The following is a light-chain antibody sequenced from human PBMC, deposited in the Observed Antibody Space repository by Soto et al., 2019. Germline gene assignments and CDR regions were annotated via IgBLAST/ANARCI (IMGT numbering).Light chain of an antibody. V-gene: IGLV3-1*01. J-gene: IGLJ2*01. CDR2: QDS. Sequence: SYELTQPPSVSVSPGQTASITCSGDKLGDKYACWYQQKPGQSPVLVIYQDSKRPSGIPERFSGSNSGNTATLTISGTQAMDEADDYCQAWDSSTPHVVFGGGTQLTVL. CDR1: KLGDKY. CDR3: QAWDSSTPHVV.